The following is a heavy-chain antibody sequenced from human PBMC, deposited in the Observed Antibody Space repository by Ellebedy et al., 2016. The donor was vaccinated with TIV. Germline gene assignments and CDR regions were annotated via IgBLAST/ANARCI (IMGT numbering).Heavy chain of an antibody. Sequence: GESLKISXKGSGYSFTSFWIGWVRQMPGKGLEWMGRIDAGDSRAHYSPSFQGHITISTDKSTRIAYLQWSSLRASDTAMYYCARHELGENAAFDYWGQGTQVTVSS. CDR2: IDAGDSRA. D-gene: IGHD7-27*01. V-gene: IGHV5-10-1*01. CDR1: GYSFTSFW. CDR3: ARHELGENAAFDY. J-gene: IGHJ4*02.